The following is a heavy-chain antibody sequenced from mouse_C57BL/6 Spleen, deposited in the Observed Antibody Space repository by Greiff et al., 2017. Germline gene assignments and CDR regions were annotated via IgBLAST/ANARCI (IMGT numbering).Heavy chain of an antibody. Sequence: EVQVVESGGGLVKPGGSLKLSCAASGFTFSGYAMYWVRQTPEKRLEWVATISDGGSYTYYPDNVKGRFTISSDNANNNMYLEMSHLKSEETAMYYFARDKGYGNYVAWFAYWGQGALVAVSA. D-gene: IGHD2-1*01. CDR3: ARDKGYGNYVAWFAY. V-gene: IGHV5-4*01. CDR1: GFTFSGYA. CDR2: ISDGGSYT. J-gene: IGHJ3*01.